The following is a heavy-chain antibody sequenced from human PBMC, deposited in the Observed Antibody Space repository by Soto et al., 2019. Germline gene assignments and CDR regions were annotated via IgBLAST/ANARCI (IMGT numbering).Heavy chain of an antibody. CDR3: ARHQEGGELELRAFDI. Sequence: QLQLQESGPGLVKPSETLSLTCTVSGGSISSSSYYWGWIRQPPGKGLEWIGSIYYSGSTYYNPSLKSQVTISVDTSKNQFSLKLSSVTAADTAVYYCARHQEGGELELRAFDIWGQGTMVTVSS. D-gene: IGHD1-7*01. CDR2: IYYSGST. V-gene: IGHV4-39*01. J-gene: IGHJ3*02. CDR1: GGSISSSSYY.